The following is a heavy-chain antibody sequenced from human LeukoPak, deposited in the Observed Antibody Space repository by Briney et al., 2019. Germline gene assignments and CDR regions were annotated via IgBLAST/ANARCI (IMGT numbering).Heavy chain of an antibody. D-gene: IGHD6-6*01. V-gene: IGHV4-59*08. CDR1: GASISPHY. J-gene: IGHJ4*02. Sequence: SETLSLTCTVSGASISPHYWTWIRQAPGKGLEWIGYIYYSGSTNYNPSLKSRVTISVDTSKNQFSLKLSSVTAADTAVYYCARHASIAAEALWGQGTLVTVSS. CDR2: IYYSGST. CDR3: ARHASIAAEAL.